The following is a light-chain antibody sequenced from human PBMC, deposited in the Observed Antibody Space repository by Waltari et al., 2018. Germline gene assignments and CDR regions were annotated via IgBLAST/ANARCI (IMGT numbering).Light chain of an antibody. J-gene: IGLJ3*02. CDR2: AVT. Sequence: QSALTQPASVSGSPGPSITISCTGTSSDVGVYHYVSWFQHPPDKAPRLLIFAVTNRPSGVSNRFSGSKSGNTASLTISGLQAEDEADYYCSSYTSRATWVFGGGTKLTVL. CDR1: SSDVGVYHY. CDR3: SSYTSRATWV. V-gene: IGLV2-14*03.